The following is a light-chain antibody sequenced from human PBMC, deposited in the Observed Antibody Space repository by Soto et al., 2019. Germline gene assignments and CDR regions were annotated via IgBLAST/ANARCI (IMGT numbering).Light chain of an antibody. V-gene: IGKV3-20*01. J-gene: IGKJ1*01. CDR3: QQYLTSTKT. Sequence: EVEWTQSPGTLSLSPGEGATISGRASQSVSSSYLAWYQQKPAQAPRLLIYAASRRAPGIPERFSGSGSGTDFNLTISRLETEDFAVYDCQQYLTSTKTFGQGTKVEIK. CDR1: QSVSSSY. CDR2: AAS.